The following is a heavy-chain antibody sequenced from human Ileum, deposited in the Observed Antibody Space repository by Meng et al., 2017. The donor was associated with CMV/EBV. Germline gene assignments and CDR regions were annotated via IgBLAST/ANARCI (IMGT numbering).Heavy chain of an antibody. V-gene: IGHV1-2*02. Sequence: ASVKVSCKPSGYTFTAYYIHWVRQAPGHRLDWMGWVNPNSGGTNYAQNFQGRVSMTRDTSISTAYMELRRLRSDDTAVYYCARARDAYSYGPLWIGDYWGQGTLVTVSS. CDR3: ARARDAYSYGPLWIGDY. D-gene: IGHD5-18*01. CDR2: VNPNSGGT. CDR1: GYTFTAYY. J-gene: IGHJ4*02.